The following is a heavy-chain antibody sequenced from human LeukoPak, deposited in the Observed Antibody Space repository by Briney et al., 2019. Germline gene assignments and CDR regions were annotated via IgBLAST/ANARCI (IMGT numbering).Heavy chain of an antibody. CDR1: GGSFSGYY. CDR3: ARVKSSWSYFDY. J-gene: IGHJ4*02. V-gene: IGHV4-34*01. Sequence: SETLSLTCAVYGGSFSGYYWSWIRQPPGKGLEWIGEINHSGSTNYNPSLKSRATISVDTSKNQFSLKLSSVTAADTAVYYCARVKSSWSYFDYWGQGTLVTVSS. D-gene: IGHD6-13*01. CDR2: INHSGST.